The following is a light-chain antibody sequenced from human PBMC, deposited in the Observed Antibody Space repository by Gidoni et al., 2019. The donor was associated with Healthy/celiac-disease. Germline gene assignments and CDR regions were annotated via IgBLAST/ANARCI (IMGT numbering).Light chain of an antibody. CDR2: EVS. CDR1: SSDVGGYNY. V-gene: IGLV2-14*01. Sequence: QSALTQPASVPGSPGQSITNSCTGTSSDVGGYNYVSWYQQHPGKAPKLMIYEVSNRPSGVSNRFSGSKSGNTASLTISGLQAEDEADYYCSSYTSSSTVVFGGGTKLTVL. CDR3: SSYTSSSTVV. J-gene: IGLJ2*01.